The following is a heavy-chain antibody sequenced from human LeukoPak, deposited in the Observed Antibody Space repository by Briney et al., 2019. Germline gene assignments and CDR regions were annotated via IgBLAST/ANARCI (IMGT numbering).Heavy chain of an antibody. D-gene: IGHD1-26*01. CDR3: ASEVGATGDY. V-gene: IGHV3-30*02. CDR1: GFTFSSYG. J-gene: IGHJ4*02. CDR2: IRYDGSNK. Sequence: PGGSLRLSCAASGFTFSSYGMHWVRQAPGKGLEWVAFIRYDGSNKYYADSVEGRFTISRDNSKNTLYLQMNSLRAEDTAVYYCASEVGATGDYWGQGTLVTVSS.